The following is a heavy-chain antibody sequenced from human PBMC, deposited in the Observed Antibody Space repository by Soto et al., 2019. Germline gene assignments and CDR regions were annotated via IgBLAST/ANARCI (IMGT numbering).Heavy chain of an antibody. Sequence: GGSLRLSCAASGFTFSSYAMSWVRQAPGKGLEWVSAISGSGGSTYYADSVKGRFTFSRDNSKSTLYLQMDSLRAEDTAVYYCVRRDIYGGNSEGYFDYWGQGTLVTVS. V-gene: IGHV3-23*01. D-gene: IGHD2-15*01. CDR1: GFTFSSYA. CDR3: VRRDIYGGNSEGYFDY. J-gene: IGHJ4*02. CDR2: ISGSGGST.